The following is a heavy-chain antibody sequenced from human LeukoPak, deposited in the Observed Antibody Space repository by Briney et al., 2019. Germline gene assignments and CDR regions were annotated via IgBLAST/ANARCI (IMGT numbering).Heavy chain of an antibody. V-gene: IGHV4-59*08. Sequence: SETLSLTCTVSGGSISSYYWSWIRQPPGKGLEWIGYSYYSGSANDNPSLKIRVTISVDTSKMQFSLKLSSETAADTAVYYCARHAEMATIRYFDYWGQGTLVTVSS. CDR3: ARHAEMATIRYFDY. CDR1: GGSISSYY. J-gene: IGHJ4*02. CDR2: SYYSGSA. D-gene: IGHD5-24*01.